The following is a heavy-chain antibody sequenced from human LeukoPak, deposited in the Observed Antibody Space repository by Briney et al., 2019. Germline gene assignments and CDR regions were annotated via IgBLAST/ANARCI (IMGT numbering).Heavy chain of an antibody. CDR2: IYYSGST. CDR3: ARSRIRDYYDSSGYYSWYWFDP. Sequence: SETLSLTCTVSGGSIRSSSYYWGWIRQPPRHGLEWIGYIYYSGSTNYNPSLKSRVTISVDTSKNQFSLKLSSVTAADTAVYYCARSRIRDYYDSSGYYSWYWFDPWGQGTLVTVSS. V-gene: IGHV4-61*05. CDR1: GGSIRSSSYY. J-gene: IGHJ5*02. D-gene: IGHD3-22*01.